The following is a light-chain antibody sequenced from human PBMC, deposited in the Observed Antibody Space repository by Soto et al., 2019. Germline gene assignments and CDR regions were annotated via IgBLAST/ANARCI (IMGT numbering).Light chain of an antibody. Sequence: DIVMTQSQATLSVSPGERATLSCRASQSVGSNLAWYQQKPGQAPRLLMYGASTMATGIQARFSGSGSGAEFTLTISSLQSEDFAVYYCQQYNNLPLWPFGQGTKVEIK. CDR1: QSVGSN. CDR2: GAS. V-gene: IGKV3-15*01. J-gene: IGKJ1*01. CDR3: QQYNNLPLWP.